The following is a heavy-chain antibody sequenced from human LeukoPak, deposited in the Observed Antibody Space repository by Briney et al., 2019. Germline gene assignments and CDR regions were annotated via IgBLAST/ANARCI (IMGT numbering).Heavy chain of an antibody. CDR1: GGSISSYY. J-gene: IGHJ4*02. D-gene: IGHD3-22*01. V-gene: IGHV4-4*07. CDR3: ASLYYDSGGYSRDY. CDR2: IYISGST. Sequence: PSETLSLTCTVSGGSISSYYWSWIRQPAGKGLEWIGRIYISGSTNYNPSLKSRVTMSLDTSKNQLSLKLSSVTAADTAVYYCASLYYDSGGYSRDYWGQGTLVTVSS.